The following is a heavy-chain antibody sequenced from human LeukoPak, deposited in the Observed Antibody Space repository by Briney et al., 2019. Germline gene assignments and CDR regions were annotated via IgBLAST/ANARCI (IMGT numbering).Heavy chain of an antibody. CDR1: GFTFGDYA. J-gene: IGHJ6*02. D-gene: IGHD1-26*01. CDR3: AKDILYGGSYYYGMDV. V-gene: IGHV3-9*01. Sequence: PGGSLRLSCAASGFTFGDYAMYWVRHAPGKGLEWVSGISWNSGTIGCADSVKGRFTISRDNAKNSLYLHMSSLRAEDTALYYCAKDILYGGSYYYGMDVWGQGTTVTVSS. CDR2: ISWNSGTI.